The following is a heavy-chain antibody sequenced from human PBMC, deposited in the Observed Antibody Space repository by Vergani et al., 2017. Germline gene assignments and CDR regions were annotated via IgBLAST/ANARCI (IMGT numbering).Heavy chain of an antibody. CDR3: ARETRRGEWCGGY. J-gene: IGHJ4*02. Sequence: QVQLVQSGAEVKKPGASVKVSCKTSGFPFSGYYIHWVRQAPGQGLEWLGWVNPNSGGTNYAQKFQGRVTMTRDTSINTAYMELNRLKSNDTAMYYCARETRRGEWCGGYWDQGTLVTVSS. CDR2: VNPNSGGT. D-gene: IGHD3-16*01. CDR1: GFPFSGYY. V-gene: IGHV1-2*02.